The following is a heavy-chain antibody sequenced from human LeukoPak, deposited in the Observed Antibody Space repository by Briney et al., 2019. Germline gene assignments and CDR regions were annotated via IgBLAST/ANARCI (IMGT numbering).Heavy chain of an antibody. V-gene: IGHV1-24*01. D-gene: IGHD1-26*01. CDR1: GYTLTELS. CDR3: ATDRRLRGSVGATGY. Sequence: ASVKVSCKVSGYTLTELSMHWVRQAPGKGLEWMGGFDPEDGETIYAQKFQGRVTMTEDTSTDTAYMELSSLRSEDTAVYCCATDRRLRGSVGATGYWGQGTLVTVSS. J-gene: IGHJ4*02. CDR2: FDPEDGET.